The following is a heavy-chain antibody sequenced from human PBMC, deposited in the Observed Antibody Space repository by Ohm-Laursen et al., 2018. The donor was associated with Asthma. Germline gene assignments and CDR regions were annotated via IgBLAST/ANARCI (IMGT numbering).Heavy chain of an antibody. CDR1: GGSISSGGYY. CDR2: IYYSGST. D-gene: IGHD4-23*01. V-gene: IGHV4-31*03. CDR3: AREEWNGGNSYWYFDL. Sequence: TLSLTCTVSGGSISSGGYYWSWIRQHPGKGLEWIGYIYYSGSTYYNPSLKSRVTISVDTSKNQFSLKLSSVTAADTAVYYCAREEWNGGNSYWYFDLWGRGTLVTVSS. J-gene: IGHJ2*01.